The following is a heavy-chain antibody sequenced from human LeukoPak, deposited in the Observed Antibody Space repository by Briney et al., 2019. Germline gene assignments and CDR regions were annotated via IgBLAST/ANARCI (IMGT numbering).Heavy chain of an antibody. J-gene: IGHJ6*02. Sequence: GRSLRLSCAASGFTFDDYAMHWVRQAPGKGLEWVSGISWNSGSIGYADSVKGRFTISRDNAKNSLYLQMNSLRAEDTALYYCAKDRGFTGFGGMDVWGQGTTVTVSS. D-gene: IGHD3-16*01. CDR1: GFTFDDYA. CDR2: ISWNSGSI. V-gene: IGHV3-9*01. CDR3: AKDRGFTGFGGMDV.